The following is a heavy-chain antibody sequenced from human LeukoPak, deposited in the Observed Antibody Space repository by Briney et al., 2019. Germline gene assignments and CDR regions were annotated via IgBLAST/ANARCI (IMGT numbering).Heavy chain of an antibody. CDR3: ARDLAAGGTYPHY. CDR2: IYGGGST. V-gene: IGHV3-53*01. Sequence: GGSLRLSCAASGFTVSSNYMSWVRQAPGKGPEWVSVIYGGGSTYYADSVKGRSTISRDNSKNTLYLQMNSLRAEDTAVYYCARDLAAGGTYPHYWGQGTLVTVSS. J-gene: IGHJ4*02. CDR1: GFTVSSNY. D-gene: IGHD6-13*01.